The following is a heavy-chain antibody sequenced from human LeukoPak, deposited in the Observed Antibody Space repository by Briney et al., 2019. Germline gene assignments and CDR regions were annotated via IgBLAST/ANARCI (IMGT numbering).Heavy chain of an antibody. Sequence: PGGSLRLSCAASGFTFSSYGMHWVRQAPGKGLEWVAVISYDGSNKYYADSVKGRFTISRDNSKNTLYLQMNSLRAEDTAVYYCAKVLPSVYGDYVGMDVWGQGTTVTVSS. J-gene: IGHJ6*02. V-gene: IGHV3-30*18. CDR1: GFTFSSYG. CDR2: ISYDGSNK. CDR3: AKVLPSVYGDYVGMDV. D-gene: IGHD4-17*01.